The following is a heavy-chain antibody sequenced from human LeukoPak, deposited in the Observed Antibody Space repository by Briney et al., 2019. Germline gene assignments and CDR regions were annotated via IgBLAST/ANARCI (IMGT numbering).Heavy chain of an antibody. CDR3: ARDLRRGSSSWYVSGGDY. Sequence: ASVKVSCKAPGCTFTSYGISWVRQAPGQGLEWMGWINAYNDNTYYAQKLQGRVTMTTDTSTSTAYMELRSLGSDDTAVYYCARDLRRGSSSWYVSGGDYWGQGTLVTVSS. D-gene: IGHD6-13*01. CDR1: GCTFTSYG. CDR2: INAYNDNT. V-gene: IGHV1-18*01. J-gene: IGHJ4*02.